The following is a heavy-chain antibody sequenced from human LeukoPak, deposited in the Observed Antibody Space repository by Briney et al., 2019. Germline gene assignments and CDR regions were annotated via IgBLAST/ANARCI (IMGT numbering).Heavy chain of an antibody. CDR2: INHSGST. J-gene: IGHJ6*03. CDR3: ARALSGYYYYYMDV. V-gene: IGHV4-34*01. CDR1: GGSFSGYY. D-gene: IGHD6-19*01. Sequence: SETLSLTCAVYGGSFSGYYWSWIRQPPGKGLEWIGEINHSGSTNYNPSLKSRVTISVDTSKNQFSLELSSVTAADTAVYYCARALSGYYYYYMDVWGKGTTVTVSS.